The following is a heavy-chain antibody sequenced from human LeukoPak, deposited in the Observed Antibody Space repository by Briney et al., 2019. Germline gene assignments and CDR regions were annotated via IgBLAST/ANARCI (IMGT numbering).Heavy chain of an antibody. CDR2: ISGSGGST. V-gene: IGHV3-23*01. CDR3: AKGGIVATIFALFDY. CDR1: GFTFSSYA. Sequence: GGSPRLSCAASGFTFSSYAMSWVRQAPGKGLEWVSAISGSGGSTYYADSVKGRFTISRDNSKNTLYLQMNSLRAEDTAVYYCAKGGIVATIFALFDYWGQGTLVTVSS. J-gene: IGHJ4*02. D-gene: IGHD5-12*01.